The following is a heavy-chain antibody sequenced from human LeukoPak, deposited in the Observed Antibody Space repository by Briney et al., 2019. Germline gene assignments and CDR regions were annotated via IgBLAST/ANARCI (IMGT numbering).Heavy chain of an antibody. J-gene: IGHJ4*02. V-gene: IGHV3-7*01. D-gene: IGHD3-22*01. CDR1: GFTFSSYW. CDR2: IKQDGSEK. CDR3: ARRASSLYYYDSSGPRGVYFDY. Sequence: GGSLRLSCAASGFTFSSYWMSWVRQAPGKGLEGVANIKQDGSEKYYVDSVKGRFTISRDNAKNSLYLQMNSLRAEDTAVYYCARRASSLYYYDSSGPRGVYFDYWGQGTLVTVSS.